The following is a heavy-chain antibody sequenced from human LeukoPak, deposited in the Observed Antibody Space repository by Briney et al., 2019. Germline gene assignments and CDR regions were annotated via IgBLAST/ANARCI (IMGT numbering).Heavy chain of an antibody. D-gene: IGHD2-15*01. V-gene: IGHV3-23*01. J-gene: IGHJ6*02. CDR1: GFTFSSYA. CDR2: LSGSGANT. CDR3: AKGVGCSGGTCYSGHGMDV. Sequence: GGSLRLSCAASGFTFSSYAMSWVRQAPGKGLEWVSALSGSGANTYYADSVKGRFTISRDNSKNTLYLQVNSLRAEDTAVYYRAKGVGCSGGTCYSGHGMDVWGQGTTVTVSS.